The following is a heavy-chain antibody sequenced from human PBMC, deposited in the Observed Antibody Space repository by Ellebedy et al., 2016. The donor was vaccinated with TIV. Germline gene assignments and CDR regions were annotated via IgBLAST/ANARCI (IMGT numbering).Heavy chain of an antibody. CDR3: ARGIPQAWELLAT. J-gene: IGHJ5*02. Sequence: SETLSLTXAVYSGSFSGYFWTWIRQSPGKGLEWIGEVTHSGGTNYNPSLQSRVIISPDTSKGQFSLQLSSVTAADTAVYYCARGIPQAWELLATWGQGTLVTVSS. D-gene: IGHD1-26*01. V-gene: IGHV4-34*01. CDR2: VTHSGGT. CDR1: SGSFSGYF.